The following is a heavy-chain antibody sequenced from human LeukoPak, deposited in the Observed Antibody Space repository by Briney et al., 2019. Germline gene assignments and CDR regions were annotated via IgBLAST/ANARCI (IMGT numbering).Heavy chain of an antibody. J-gene: IGHJ4*02. Sequence: PGGPLRLSCAASGFTFSTYAMTWVRQAPGRGLEWVSTIRGSGGSTYYADSVKGRFTISRDISKNTVDLQMNNLRAEDTAVYYCARYCSGGNCYSGSVYGGQGTLVAVSS. CDR3: ARYCSGGNCYSGSVY. CDR2: IRGSGGST. D-gene: IGHD2-15*01. CDR1: GFTFSTYA. V-gene: IGHV3-23*01.